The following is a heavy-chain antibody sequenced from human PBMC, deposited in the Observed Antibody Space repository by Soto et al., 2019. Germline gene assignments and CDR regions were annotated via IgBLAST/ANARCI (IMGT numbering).Heavy chain of an antibody. CDR1: GFTFSSYG. CDR3: AREGGVGYFDY. CDR2: ISYDGSNK. D-gene: IGHD1-26*01. J-gene: IGHJ4*02. V-gene: IGHV3-30*03. Sequence: QVQLVESGGGVVQPGRSLRLSCAASGFTFSSYGMHWVRQAPGKGLEWVAVISYDGSNKYYADSVKGRFTISRDNSKNTLYLQMNSLRAEDTAVYYCAREGGVGYFDYWGQGTLVTVSS.